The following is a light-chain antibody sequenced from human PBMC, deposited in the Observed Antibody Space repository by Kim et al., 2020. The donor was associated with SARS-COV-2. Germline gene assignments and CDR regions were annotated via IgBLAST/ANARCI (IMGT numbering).Light chain of an antibody. CDR1: SSNTGAGYD. CDR2: GNS. Sequence: QSVLTQPPSVSGAPGQRVTISCTGSSSNTGAGYDVHWYQQLPGTAPKLLIYGNSNRPSGLPDRFSGSKSGTSASLAITGLQAEDEADYYCQSYDSSLSGLNYVFGTGTKVTVL. CDR3: QSYDSSLSGLNYV. J-gene: IGLJ1*01. V-gene: IGLV1-40*01.